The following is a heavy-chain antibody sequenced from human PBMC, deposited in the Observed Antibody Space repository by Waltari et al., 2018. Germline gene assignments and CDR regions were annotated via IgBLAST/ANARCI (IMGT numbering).Heavy chain of an antibody. CDR1: GGSLNNRY. D-gene: IGHD3-16*01. J-gene: IGHJ4*02. CDR3: ARGGSTPMIIAY. V-gene: IGHV4-34*02. Sequence: QVRLEQWGAGLLKPSETLSLTCAVYGGSLNNRYWSWIRQSPGQGREWLGEISHSGRTHYNPSLKSRVIISVDTSKSQFSLILTSVNAADTAVYYCARGGSTPMIIAYWGQGTQVTVSS. CDR2: ISHSGRT.